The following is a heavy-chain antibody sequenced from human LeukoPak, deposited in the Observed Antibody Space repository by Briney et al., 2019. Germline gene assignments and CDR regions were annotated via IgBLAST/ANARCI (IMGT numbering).Heavy chain of an antibody. D-gene: IGHD1-26*01. J-gene: IGHJ6*02. CDR2: INPNSGGT. CDR1: GYTFTGYY. Sequence: ASVKVSCKASGYTFTGYYMHWVRQAPGQGLEWMGRINPNSGGTNYAQKFQGRVIMTRDTSISTAYMELSRLRSDDTAVYYCARVRSYSGSYSAYYYGMDVWGQGTTVTVSS. V-gene: IGHV1-2*06. CDR3: ARVRSYSGSYSAYYYGMDV.